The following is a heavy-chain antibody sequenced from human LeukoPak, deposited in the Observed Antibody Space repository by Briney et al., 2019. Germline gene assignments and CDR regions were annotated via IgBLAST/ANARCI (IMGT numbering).Heavy chain of an antibody. CDR3: TRATQYSSSWYYFDY. J-gene: IGHJ4*02. V-gene: IGHV4-34*01. CDR1: GGSFSGYY. CDR2: INHSGST. Sequence: SETLSLTCAVYGGSFSGYYWSWIRQPPGKGLEWIGEINHSGSTNYNPSLKSRVTISVDTSKNQFSLKLSSVTAADTAVYYCTRATQYSSSWYYFDYWGQGTLVTVSS. D-gene: IGHD6-13*01.